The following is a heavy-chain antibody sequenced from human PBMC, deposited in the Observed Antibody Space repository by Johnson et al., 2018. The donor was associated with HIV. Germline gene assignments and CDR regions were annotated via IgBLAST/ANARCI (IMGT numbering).Heavy chain of an antibody. CDR2: IGYDGNDK. CDR1: GFTFRSYA. J-gene: IGHJ3*02. D-gene: IGHD3-3*01. V-gene: IGHV3-30*04. Sequence: QVQLVESGGGVVQPGRSLRLSCAASGFTFRSYAMHWVRQAPGKGLEWVAAIGYDGNDKDYADSVKGRFTISRDNSRNTLYLQMNSLRVEDTAMYYCARGPILEWLSGDGFDMWGQGTMVTVYS. CDR3: ARGPILEWLSGDGFDM.